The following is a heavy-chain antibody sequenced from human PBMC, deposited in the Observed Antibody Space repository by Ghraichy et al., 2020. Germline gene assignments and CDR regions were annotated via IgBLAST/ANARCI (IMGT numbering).Heavy chain of an antibody. Sequence: SETLSLTFTVSGDSTSNTHFYWGWVRQPPGKGLEWIGSIYYSGSTYYNPSLKNRVTVSVDTSKNQFSLKLSSVTAADTAVYYCARHWIAPSSDWPYYFDYWGQGTLVTVSS. V-gene: IGHV4-39*01. CDR1: GDSTSNTHFY. J-gene: IGHJ4*02. CDR3: ARHWIAPSSDWPYYFDY. D-gene: IGHD6-25*01. CDR2: IYYSGST.